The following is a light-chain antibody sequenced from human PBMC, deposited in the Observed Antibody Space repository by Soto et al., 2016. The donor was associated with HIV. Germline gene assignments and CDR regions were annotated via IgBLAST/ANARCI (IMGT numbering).Light chain of an antibody. CDR1: NIGSKS. J-gene: IGLJ3*02. CDR3: QVWDSSADHPM. Sequence: SYVLTQPPSVSVAPGKTAMITCGGNNIGSKSVHWYQQRSGQAPVVVMYDDSDRPSGIPDRFSGSNSGNTATLTISRVEAGDEADYYCQVWDSSADHPMFGGGTKLTVL. CDR2: DDS. V-gene: IGLV3-21*04.